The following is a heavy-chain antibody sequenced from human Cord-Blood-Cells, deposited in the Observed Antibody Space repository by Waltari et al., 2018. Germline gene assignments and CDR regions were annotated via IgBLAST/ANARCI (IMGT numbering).Heavy chain of an antibody. Sequence: QLQLQESGPGLVKPSETLSLTCTVSGGSISSSRYYWGWIRQPPGKGLEWIGSIYYSGSTYYNPSLKRRVTISVDTSKNQFSLKLSSVTAADTAVYYCARGSSSWYYGMDVWGQGTTVTVSS. CDR3: ARGSSSWYYGMDV. V-gene: IGHV4-39*01. CDR2: IYYSGST. D-gene: IGHD6-13*01. CDR1: GGSISSSRYY. J-gene: IGHJ6*02.